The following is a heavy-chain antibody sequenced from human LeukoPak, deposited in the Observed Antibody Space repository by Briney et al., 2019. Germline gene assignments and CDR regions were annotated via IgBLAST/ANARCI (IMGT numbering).Heavy chain of an antibody. CDR3: ATCRVVVAATRGYYYYYMDV. CDR1: GYTLTELS. V-gene: IGHV1-24*01. Sequence: ASVKVSCKVSGYTLTELSMHWVRQAPGKGLEWMGGFDPEDGETIYAQKFQGRVTMAEDTSTDTAYMELSSLRSEDTAVYYCATCRVVVAATRGYYYYYMDVWGKGTTATVSS. D-gene: IGHD2-15*01. CDR2: FDPEDGET. J-gene: IGHJ6*03.